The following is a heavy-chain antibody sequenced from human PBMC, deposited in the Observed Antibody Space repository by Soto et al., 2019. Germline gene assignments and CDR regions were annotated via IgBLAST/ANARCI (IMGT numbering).Heavy chain of an antibody. CDR3: ARDIVVVPAAIYYYYYYGMDV. Sequence: ASVKVSCKASGYTFTSYDINWVRQATGQGLEWMGWMNPNSGNTGYAQKFQGRVTMTRNTSISTAYMELSSLRSEETAVYYCARDIVVVPAAIYYYYYYGMDVWGQGTTVTVSS. J-gene: IGHJ6*02. V-gene: IGHV1-8*01. CDR1: GYTFTSYD. CDR2: MNPNSGNT. D-gene: IGHD2-2*02.